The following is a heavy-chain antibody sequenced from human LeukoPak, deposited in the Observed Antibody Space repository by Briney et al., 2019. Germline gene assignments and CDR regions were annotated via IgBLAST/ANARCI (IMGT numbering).Heavy chain of an antibody. CDR3: ARGEYYGSGSYAY. D-gene: IGHD3-10*01. J-gene: IGHJ4*01. V-gene: IGHV1-8*03. CDR1: GYSLISYD. CDR2: LNPNSGYA. Sequence: ASVKVSCKASGYSLISYDINWVRQAPGQGLEWMGWLNPNSGYAGYAQKFQGRLTITRDNSIHTAYMELRSLTSEDTAVYFCARGEYYGSGSYAYWGHGTLVTVSS.